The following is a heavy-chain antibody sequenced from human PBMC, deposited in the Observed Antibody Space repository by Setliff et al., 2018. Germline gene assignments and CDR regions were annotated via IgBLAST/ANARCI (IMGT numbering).Heavy chain of an antibody. J-gene: IGHJ4*02. CDR3: ARGQTLRHFDWPTAFDY. D-gene: IGHD3-9*01. Sequence: ASVKVSCKASGYSFTSSSITWVRQAPGQGLEWLGWVSTYNGETNYAQIFQGRVTMTTDTPTSTAYMELRSLTSDDTAVYYWARGQTLRHFDWPTAFDYWGLGTLVTVSS. V-gene: IGHV1-18*01. CDR1: GYSFTSSS. CDR2: VSTYNGET.